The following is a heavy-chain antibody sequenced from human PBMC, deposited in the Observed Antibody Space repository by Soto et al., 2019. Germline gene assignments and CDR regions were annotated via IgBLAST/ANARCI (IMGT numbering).Heavy chain of an antibody. V-gene: IGHV3-23*01. CDR1: GFTFSSYA. J-gene: IGHJ6*02. CDR2: ISGSGGST. Sequence: GGSLRLSCAASGFTFSSYAMSWVRQAPGKGLEWVSAISGSGGSTYYADSVKGRFNISRDNSKNTLYLQMNSLRAEDTAVYYCAKSLARGIQYADSKWELAQGYYYYYGMDVWGQGTTVTVSS. D-gene: IGHD1-26*01. CDR3: AKSLARGIQYADSKWELAQGYYYYYGMDV.